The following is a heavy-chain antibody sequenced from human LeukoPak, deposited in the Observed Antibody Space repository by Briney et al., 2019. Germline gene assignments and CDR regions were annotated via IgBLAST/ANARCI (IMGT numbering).Heavy chain of an antibody. CDR3: AGLATYYYGSGSYGPYYYGMDV. J-gene: IGHJ6*02. V-gene: IGHV4-59*08. CDR2: IYYSGST. Sequence: TSETLSLTCTVSGGSISSYYWSWIRQPPGKGLEWIGYIYYSGSTNYNPSLKSRVTISVDTSKNQFSLKLSPVTAADTAVYYCAGLATYYYGSGSYGPYYYGMDVWGQGTTVTVSS. CDR1: GGSISSYY. D-gene: IGHD3-10*01.